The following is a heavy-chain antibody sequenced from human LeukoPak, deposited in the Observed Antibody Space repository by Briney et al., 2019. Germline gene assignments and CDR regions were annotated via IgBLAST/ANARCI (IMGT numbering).Heavy chain of an antibody. V-gene: IGHV1-2*02. CDR2: INPYTGDT. Sequence: GASVKVSCKASGYTFTGYYIHWVRQAPGQGLEWMGWINPYTGDTNSAQKFQGRVTMTRDTSISTAYMELSRLTSDDSAVYYCARDVGPDYYDSSGYYYVGDVVGYFDYWGQGTLVTVSS. J-gene: IGHJ4*02. CDR1: GYTFTGYY. D-gene: IGHD3-22*01. CDR3: ARDVGPDYYDSSGYYYVGDVVGYFDY.